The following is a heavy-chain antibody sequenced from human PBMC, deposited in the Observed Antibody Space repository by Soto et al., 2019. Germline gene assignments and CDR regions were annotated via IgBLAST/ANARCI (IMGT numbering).Heavy chain of an antibody. Sequence: QVQLVQSGAGVKKPGASVKVSCKASGYSFTSYAISWVRQAPGQGLEWMGWISAYNGHTNYAQKLQGRVTMTTDTSTSTAYMELMSLTSDDTAVYYCARDLSIGLFDYWGQGTLVTVSS. V-gene: IGHV1-18*01. CDR3: ARDLSIGLFDY. CDR1: GYSFTSYA. J-gene: IGHJ4*02. CDR2: ISAYNGHT. D-gene: IGHD2-21*01.